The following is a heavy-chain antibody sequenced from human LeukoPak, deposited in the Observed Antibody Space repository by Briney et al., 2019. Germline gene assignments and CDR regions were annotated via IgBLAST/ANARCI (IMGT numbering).Heavy chain of an antibody. CDR1: GFSFSKYA. CDR3: ARARSIAAAVDY. Sequence: GSLRLSCAASGFSFSKYAMNWVRQAPGKGLEWIGYIYYSGSTNYNPSLKSRVTISVDTSKNQFSLKLSSVTAADTAVYYCARARSIAAAVDYWGQGTLVTVSS. CDR2: IYYSGST. V-gene: IGHV4-59*01. D-gene: IGHD6-13*01. J-gene: IGHJ4*02.